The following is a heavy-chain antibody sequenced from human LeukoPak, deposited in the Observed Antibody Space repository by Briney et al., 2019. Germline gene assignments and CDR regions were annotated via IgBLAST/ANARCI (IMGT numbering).Heavy chain of an antibody. CDR1: GFTLSNHW. D-gene: IGHD3-22*01. CDR3: ATTYYYDSSGYSTAEYFQH. J-gene: IGHJ1*01. Sequence: GGSLRLSCAASGFTLSNHWMTWVRQVPGRGPEWVANVNRDGSETYYLDSVKGRFTISRDNAKNTLYLQMNRLRAEDTAVYYCATTYYYDSSGYSTAEYFQHWGQGTLVTVSS. V-gene: IGHV3-7*01. CDR2: VNRDGSET.